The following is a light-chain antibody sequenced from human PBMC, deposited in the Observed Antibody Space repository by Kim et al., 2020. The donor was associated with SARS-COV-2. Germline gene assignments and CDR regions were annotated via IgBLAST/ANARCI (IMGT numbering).Light chain of an antibody. CDR1: QSIAIW. Sequence: ASVGDRVSITCRASQSIAIWLAWYQQKPGKAPNLLIYHASSLGSGVPSSFSGSGSGTEFTLTISSLQPDDFATYFCQQYNSYPITFGQGTRLEIK. CDR3: QQYNSYPIT. J-gene: IGKJ5*01. CDR2: HAS. V-gene: IGKV1-5*01.